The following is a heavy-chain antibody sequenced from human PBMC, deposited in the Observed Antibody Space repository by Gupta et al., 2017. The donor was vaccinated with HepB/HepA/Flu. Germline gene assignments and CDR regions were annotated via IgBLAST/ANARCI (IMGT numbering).Heavy chain of an antibody. V-gene: IGHV4-34*01. CDR3: ARVITYCSSTSCYNYYYYYYMDV. CDR1: GGSFSGYY. D-gene: IGHD2-2*02. Sequence: QVQLQQWGAGLLKPSETLSLTCAVYGGSFSGYYWSWIRQPPGKGLEWIGEINHSGSTNYNPSLKSRVTISVDTSKNQFSLKLSSVTAADTAVYYCARVITYCSSTSCYNYYYYYYMDVWGKGTTVTVSS. J-gene: IGHJ6*03. CDR2: INHSGST.